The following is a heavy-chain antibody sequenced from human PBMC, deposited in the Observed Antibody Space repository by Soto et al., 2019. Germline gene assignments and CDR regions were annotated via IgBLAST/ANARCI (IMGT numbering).Heavy chain of an antibody. V-gene: IGHV1-18*01. CDR1: GYMFTSYG. CDR2: INAYNGNT. CDR3: ARDYRKNVVVVPAAYYYYYMDV. Sequence: ASVKVSCKASGYMFTSYGITWIRPAPGQGLEWMGWINAYNGNTEYAQNLQGRVTMTTDTSTTTAYMELRSLRSDDTAVYYCARDYRKNVVVVPAAYYYYYMDVWGKATTVTVS. D-gene: IGHD2-2*01. J-gene: IGHJ6*03.